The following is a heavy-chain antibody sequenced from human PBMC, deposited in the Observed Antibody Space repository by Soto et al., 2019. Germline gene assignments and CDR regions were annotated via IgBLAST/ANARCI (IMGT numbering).Heavy chain of an antibody. V-gene: IGHV1-46*01. Sequence: QVQLVQSGAEVKKPGASVKASCKAAGYIFTDYYIHWVRQAPGQGLEWMGLIKPSDSSTTYAPKFQGRVTMTRDTSTSTVYMELTSLRSEDTAVYYCARDAQIGRGYSVYATYWGQGTLVTVSS. CDR1: GYIFTDYY. CDR3: ARDAQIGRGYSVYATY. D-gene: IGHD5-12*01. CDR2: IKPSDSST. J-gene: IGHJ4*01.